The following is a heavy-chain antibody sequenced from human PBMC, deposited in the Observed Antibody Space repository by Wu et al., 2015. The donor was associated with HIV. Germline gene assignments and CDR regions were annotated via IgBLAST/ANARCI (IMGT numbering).Heavy chain of an antibody. D-gene: IGHD3/OR15-3a*01. Sequence: QVQLVQSGAEVKKPGASVKVSCKTSGYTFNSYFIHWVRQAPGQGLEWMGIINPSAGSTSYAQKFQGRVTMTRDTSTTTVYMELSSLRSDDTAVYYCARTRNYYFGMDVWGQGTTVIVSS. CDR1: GYTFNSYF. J-gene: IGHJ6*02. CDR2: INPSAGST. V-gene: IGHV1-46*02. CDR3: ARTRNYYFGMDV.